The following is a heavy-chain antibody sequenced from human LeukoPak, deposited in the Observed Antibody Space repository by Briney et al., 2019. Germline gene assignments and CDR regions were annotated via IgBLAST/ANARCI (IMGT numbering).Heavy chain of an antibody. CDR1: GFTFSSYS. J-gene: IGHJ4*02. D-gene: IGHD1-26*01. CDR3: ARDVGVGATARPGSPVDY. Sequence: KTGGSLRLSCAASGFTFSSYSMNWVRQAPGKGLEWVSSISSSSSYIYYADSVKGRFTISRDNAKNSLYLQMNSLRAEDTAVYYCARDVGVGATARPGSPVDYWGQGTLVTVSS. V-gene: IGHV3-21*01. CDR2: ISSSSSYI.